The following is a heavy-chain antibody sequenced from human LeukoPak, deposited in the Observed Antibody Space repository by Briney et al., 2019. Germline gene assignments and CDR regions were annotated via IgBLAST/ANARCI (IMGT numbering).Heavy chain of an antibody. V-gene: IGHV4-39*07. CDR1: GGSIRSSYYY. J-gene: IGHJ4*02. D-gene: IGHD6-19*01. Sequence: SETLSLTCTVSGGSIRSSYYYWGWIRRPPGKGLEWIGSIYDSGSTYYNPSLKSRVTISVDTSKNQFSLKLSSVTAADTAVYYCASSKGYSSALYYFDYWGQGTLVTVSS. CDR3: ASSKGYSSALYYFDY. CDR2: IYDSGST.